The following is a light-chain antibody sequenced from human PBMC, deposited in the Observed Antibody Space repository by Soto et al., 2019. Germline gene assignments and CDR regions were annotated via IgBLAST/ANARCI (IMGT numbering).Light chain of an antibody. CDR3: ATWDSSLSAGV. CDR1: SSNIGNNY. V-gene: IGLV1-51*01. Sequence: QSVLTQPPSVSAAPGQKVTISCSGSSSNIGNNYVSWYQQLPGTAPKLLIYDNDKRPSGIPDRFSGSKSGTSATLGVTGPQPGDEADYYCATWDSSLSAGVFGGGTKVTVL. CDR2: DND. J-gene: IGLJ2*01.